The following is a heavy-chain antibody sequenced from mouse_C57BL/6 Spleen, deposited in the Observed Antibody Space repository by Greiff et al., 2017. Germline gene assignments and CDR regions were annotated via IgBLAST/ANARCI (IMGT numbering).Heavy chain of an antibody. V-gene: IGHV1-9*01. CDR3: ARKGGRFYAMDY. CDR1: GYTFTGYW. CDR2: ILPGSGST. J-gene: IGHJ4*01. Sequence: QVQLQQSGAELMKPGASVKLSCKATGYTFTGYWIEWVKQRPGHGLEWIGEILPGSGSTNYNEKFKGKATFTADTSSNTAYMQLSSLATEDSASYYCARKGGRFYAMDYWGQGTSVTVSS.